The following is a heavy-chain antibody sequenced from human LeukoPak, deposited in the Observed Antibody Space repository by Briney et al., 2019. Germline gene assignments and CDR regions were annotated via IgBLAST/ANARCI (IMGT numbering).Heavy chain of an antibody. Sequence: PSETLSLTCAVYGGSFSGYYWTWIRQPPGKGLEWIGEINHSGSTTYNPSLKSRVTISVDTSKSQSSLKLSSVTAADTAVYYCARAGGKSGDGYWFDPWGQGTLVTVSS. CDR3: ARAGGKSGDGYWFDP. D-gene: IGHD4-23*01. J-gene: IGHJ5*02. CDR1: GGSFSGYY. CDR2: INHSGST. V-gene: IGHV4-34*01.